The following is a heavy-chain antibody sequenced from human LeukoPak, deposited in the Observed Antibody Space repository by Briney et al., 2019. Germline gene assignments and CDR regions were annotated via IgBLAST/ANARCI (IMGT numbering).Heavy chain of an antibody. Sequence: GGSLRLSCAASGFTFSTYSMNWVRQAPGKGLEWVSYISSNSRTIYYADSVKGRFTISRDNAKNSLYLQMDSLRADDTAIYFCAKNGVPVRIWGQGTLVTVSS. J-gene: IGHJ4*02. CDR3: AKNGVPVRI. V-gene: IGHV3-48*01. D-gene: IGHD4-17*01. CDR2: ISSNSRTI. CDR1: GFTFSTYS.